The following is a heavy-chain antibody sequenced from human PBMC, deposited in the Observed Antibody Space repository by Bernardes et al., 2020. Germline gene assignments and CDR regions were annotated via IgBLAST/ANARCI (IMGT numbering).Heavy chain of an antibody. Sequence: SETLSLTCAVYGGSFSGYYWSWIRQPPGKGLEWIGEINHSGSTNYNPSLKSRVTISVDTSKNQFSLKLSSVTAADTAVYYCARDTARDIVATIYYYYGMDVWGKGTTVTVSS. CDR3: ARDTARDIVATIYYYYGMDV. D-gene: IGHD5-12*01. CDR2: INHSGST. J-gene: IGHJ6*04. CDR1: GGSFSGYY. V-gene: IGHV4-34*01.